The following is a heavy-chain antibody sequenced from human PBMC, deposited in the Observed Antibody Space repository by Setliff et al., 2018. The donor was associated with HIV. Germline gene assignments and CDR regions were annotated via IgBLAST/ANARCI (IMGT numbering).Heavy chain of an antibody. D-gene: IGHD6-6*01. J-gene: IGHJ4*02. CDR3: AGGHYSKSSG. V-gene: IGHV3-7*01. CDR2: INQDGNKK. Sequence: GGSLRLSCATSRFSFSTSWMTWVRQTPGKGLEWIANINQDGNKKYHAGSVWGRFTISRDNAKNSLYLQMSSLRAEDTAVYYCAGGHYSKSSGWGQGTLVTVSS. CDR1: RFSFSTSW.